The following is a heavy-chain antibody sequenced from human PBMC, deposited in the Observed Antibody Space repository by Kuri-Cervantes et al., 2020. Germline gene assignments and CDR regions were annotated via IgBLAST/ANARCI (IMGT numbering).Heavy chain of an antibody. Sequence: ASVKVSCKASGYTFTSYGISRVRQAPGQGLEWMGWISAYNGNTNYAQKLQGRVTMTTDTSTSTAYMELRSLRSDDTAVYYCAADSNYKNYYYYYYMDVWGKGTTVTVSS. CDR2: ISAYNGNT. J-gene: IGHJ6*03. CDR3: AADSNYKNYYYYYYMDV. D-gene: IGHD5-24*01. V-gene: IGHV1-18*01. CDR1: GYTFTSYG.